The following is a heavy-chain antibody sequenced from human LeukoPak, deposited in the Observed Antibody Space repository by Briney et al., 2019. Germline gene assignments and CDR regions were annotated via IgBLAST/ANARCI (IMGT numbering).Heavy chain of an antibody. D-gene: IGHD1-26*01. CDR1: GGSISSGSYY. Sequence: SETLSLTCTVSGGSISSGSYYWNWIRQPAGKGLEWIGRIYTSGSTNYNPSLKSRVTISVDTSKNQFSLKLSSVTAADTAVYYCARPRTLIVGATPGWFDPWGQGILVTVSS. J-gene: IGHJ5*02. CDR2: IYTSGST. CDR3: ARPRTLIVGATPGWFDP. V-gene: IGHV4-61*02.